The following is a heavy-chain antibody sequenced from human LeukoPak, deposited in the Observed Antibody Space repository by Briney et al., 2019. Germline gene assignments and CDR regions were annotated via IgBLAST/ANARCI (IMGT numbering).Heavy chain of an antibody. Sequence: PGGSLRLSCAASGFTFSSYAMHWVRQAPGKGLEWVAVIWYDGSNKYYADSVKGRFTISRDNSKNTLYLQMNSLRAEDTAVYYCARDFQPYIPYFDYWGQGTLVTVSS. J-gene: IGHJ4*02. D-gene: IGHD5-18*01. CDR2: IWYDGSNK. CDR1: GFTFSSYA. V-gene: IGHV3-33*08. CDR3: ARDFQPYIPYFDY.